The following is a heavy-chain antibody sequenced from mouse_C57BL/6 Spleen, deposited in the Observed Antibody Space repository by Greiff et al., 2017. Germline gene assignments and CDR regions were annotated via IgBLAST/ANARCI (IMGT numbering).Heavy chain of an antibody. CDR1: GYTFTSYW. D-gene: IGHD2-5*01. Sequence: QVQLQQPGAELVRPGTSVTLSCKASGYTFTSYWMHWVKQRPGQGLEWIGVIDPSDSYTNYNQKFKGKATLTVDTSSSTAYMQLSSLTSEDSAVYYCARHSNYALDYWGQGTTLTGSS. V-gene: IGHV1-59*01. CDR2: IDPSDSYT. J-gene: IGHJ2*01. CDR3: ARHSNYALDY.